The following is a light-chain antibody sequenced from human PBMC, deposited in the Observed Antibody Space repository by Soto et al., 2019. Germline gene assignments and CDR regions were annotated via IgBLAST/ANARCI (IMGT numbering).Light chain of an antibody. CDR2: GAS. CDR3: QQYNNWPET. Sequence: EIVLTQSPGTLSLSPGERATLSCRASQSVSSSYLAWYQQKPGQAPRLLIYGASSRATGIPDRFSGGGSGTDFTLTISSLQSEDFAVYYCQQYNNWPETFGQGTKVEIK. V-gene: IGKV3-20*01. CDR1: QSVSSSY. J-gene: IGKJ1*01.